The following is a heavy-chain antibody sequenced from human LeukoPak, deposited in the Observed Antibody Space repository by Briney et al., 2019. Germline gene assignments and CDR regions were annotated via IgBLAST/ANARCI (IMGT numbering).Heavy chain of an antibody. CDR3: ARQWGANGYGYFDY. CDR2: VSYSGTT. CDR1: SGSLRRYY. Sequence: PSETLSLTCTFSSGSLRRYYWSWLRQPAGKGLDWIGHVSYSGTTKYDAPLKSRVTISVDTSKNQFSLRQNSVTAADTSVYYCARQWGANGYGYFDYWGQGTLVTVSS. J-gene: IGHJ4*02. D-gene: IGHD5-12*01. V-gene: IGHV4-59*08.